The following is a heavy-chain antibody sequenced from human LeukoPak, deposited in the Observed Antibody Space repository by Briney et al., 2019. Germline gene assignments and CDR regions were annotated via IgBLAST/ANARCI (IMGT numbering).Heavy chain of an antibody. V-gene: IGHV4-34*01. D-gene: IGHD3-22*01. CDR1: GFTFSSYA. J-gene: IGHJ3*02. CDR3: ASSYYYDRNYAFDI. Sequence: GSLRLSCAASGFTFSSYAMSWVRQPPGKGLEWIGEINHSGSTNYNPSLKSRVTISVDTSKNQFSLKLSSVTAADTAVYYCASSYYYDRNYAFDIWGQGTMVTVSS. CDR2: INHSGST.